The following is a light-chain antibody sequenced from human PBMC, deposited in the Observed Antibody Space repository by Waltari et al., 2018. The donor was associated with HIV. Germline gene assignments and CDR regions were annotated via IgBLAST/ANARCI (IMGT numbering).Light chain of an antibody. V-gene: IGLV2-14*01. J-gene: IGLJ1*01. CDR3: SSYTVPGTL. CDR2: DVS. Sequence: SALTQPASVSGSPGQSITISCTGTSSDIGAYNYVSWYQQYPGKAPNLMIYDVSTRPSGVSTRFSGSKSGSTASLTISGLQAEDEADYYCSSYTVPGTLFGTGTRVTVL. CDR1: SSDIGAYNY.